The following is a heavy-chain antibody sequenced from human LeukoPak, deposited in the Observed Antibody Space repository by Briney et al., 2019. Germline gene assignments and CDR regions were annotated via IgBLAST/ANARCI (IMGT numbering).Heavy chain of an antibody. J-gene: IGHJ4*02. CDR3: ARDQGSGWYEE. Sequence: SETLSLTCTVSGGSVSNYYWNWIRQPAGKGLEWIRRIHTSGSTNYNPSLKSRLTVSVDTSKSQFSLKLTSVTAADTAVYYCARDQGSGWYEEWGQGTLVTVSS. V-gene: IGHV4-4*07. D-gene: IGHD6-19*01. CDR2: IHTSGST. CDR1: GGSVSNYY.